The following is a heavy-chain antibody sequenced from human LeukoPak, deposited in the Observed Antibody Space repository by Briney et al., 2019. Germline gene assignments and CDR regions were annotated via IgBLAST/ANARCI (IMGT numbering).Heavy chain of an antibody. D-gene: IGHD1-26*01. CDR1: GFTFSSYS. Sequence: PGGSLRLSCAASGFTFSSYSMNWVRQAPGKGLEWVSSISSSSSYIYYADSVKGRFTISRDNAKNTLYLQMSSLRVEDTAIYYCARAPSGGYDYWGQGTLVTVSS. CDR3: ARAPSGGYDY. CDR2: ISSSSSYI. J-gene: IGHJ4*02. V-gene: IGHV3-21*04.